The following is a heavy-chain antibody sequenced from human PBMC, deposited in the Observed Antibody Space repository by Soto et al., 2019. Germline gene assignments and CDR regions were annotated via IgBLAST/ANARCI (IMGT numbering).Heavy chain of an antibody. V-gene: IGHV1-69*13. CDR1: RGSVSSYG. CDR3: ARGSLAYCGGDCPNWFDP. Sequence: SAEVSSKASRGSVSSYGISWVRQAPGKGLEWMGGIIPIFGTANYAQKFQGRVTITADESTSTAYMELSSLRSEDTAVYYCARGSLAYCGGDCPNWFDPWGQGTLVTVSS. CDR2: IIPIFGTA. J-gene: IGHJ5*02. D-gene: IGHD2-21*02.